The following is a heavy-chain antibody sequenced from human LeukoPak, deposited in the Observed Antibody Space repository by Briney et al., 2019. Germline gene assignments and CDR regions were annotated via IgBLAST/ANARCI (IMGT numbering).Heavy chain of an antibody. CDR3: VKLYAGEPY. V-gene: IGHV3-64D*09. J-gene: IGHJ4*02. CDR1: GFTFSIYS. CDR2: ISSNGSGT. D-gene: IGHD2-8*01. Sequence: PGGSLRLSCSASGFTFSIYSMLWVCQAPGKGLEYVSAISSNGSGTYYADSVKGRFTISRDNYKNALYLQMSSLRVEDTAVYYCVKLYAGEPYWGQGTLVTVSS.